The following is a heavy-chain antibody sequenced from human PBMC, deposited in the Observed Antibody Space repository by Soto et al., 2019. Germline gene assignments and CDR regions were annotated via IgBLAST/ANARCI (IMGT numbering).Heavy chain of an antibody. D-gene: IGHD6-6*01. J-gene: IGHJ5*02. Sequence: SLACVVYGGSFSSSHWSWIRQPPRKNLEWIGKINHSGSTNYNPSLQSLVTISIETSKNQSSLNLSSVPAADTAIYYGARGRGTWSIAVLNWFDPWGQGTLVTV. CDR2: INHSGST. CDR3: ARGRGTWSIAVLNWFDP. V-gene: IGHV4-34*01. CDR1: GGSFSSSH.